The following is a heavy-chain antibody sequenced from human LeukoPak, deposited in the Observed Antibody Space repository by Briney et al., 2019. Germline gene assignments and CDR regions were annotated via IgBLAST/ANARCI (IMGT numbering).Heavy chain of an antibody. D-gene: IGHD3-22*01. Sequence: GRSLRLSCAASEFTFSAYDMHWVRQAPGKGLEWVSYISFSSTSIYYADSVRGRFTISRDNAKSSLYLQMNSLRAEDTAVYYCARGISLRYFDSWGQGTLVTVSS. CDR3: ARGISLRYFDS. CDR1: EFTFSAYD. J-gene: IGHJ4*02. V-gene: IGHV3-48*04. CDR2: ISFSSTSI.